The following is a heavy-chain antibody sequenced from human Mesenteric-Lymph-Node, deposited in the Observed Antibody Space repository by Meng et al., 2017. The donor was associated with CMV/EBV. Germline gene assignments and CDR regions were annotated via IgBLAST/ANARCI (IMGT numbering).Heavy chain of an antibody. J-gene: IGHJ4*02. CDR3: AKGAGRRYDSGSYYTY. D-gene: IGHD3-10*01. Sequence: SETLSLTCDVSGASISSFNWWSWVRQPPGKGLEWIGEVFHSGSTNYNPSLESRVTMSVDKSKNQFSVDLRSVTAADTGVYFCAKGAGRRYDSGSYYTYWGQGILVTVSS. CDR1: GASISSFNW. V-gene: IGHV4-4*02. CDR2: VFHSGST.